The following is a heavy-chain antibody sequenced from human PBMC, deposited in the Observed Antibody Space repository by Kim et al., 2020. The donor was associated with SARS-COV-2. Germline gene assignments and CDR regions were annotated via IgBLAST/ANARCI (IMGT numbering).Heavy chain of an antibody. Sequence: SETLSLTCAVYGGSFSGYYWSWIRQPPGKGLEWIGEINHSGSTNYNPSLKSRVTISVDTSKNQFSLKLSSVTAADTAVYYCARGHPQQLASYNWFDPWGQGTLVTVSS. CDR3: ARGHPQQLASYNWFDP. J-gene: IGHJ5*02. CDR1: GGSFSGYY. CDR2: INHSGST. D-gene: IGHD6-13*01. V-gene: IGHV4-34*01.